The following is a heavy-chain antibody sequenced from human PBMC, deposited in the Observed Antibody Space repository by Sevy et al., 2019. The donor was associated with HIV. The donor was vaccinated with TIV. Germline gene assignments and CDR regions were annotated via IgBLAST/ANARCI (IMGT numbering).Heavy chain of an antibody. Sequence: ASVKVSCKASGKTLSQLSMHWVRQAPGKGLEWLGTFDPEDGETRYAQKLQGRVTMTEDTSTDTAYMELRSLRSEDTALYYCATTKDYYESSGSPFDYWGQGTLVTVSS. D-gene: IGHD3-22*01. CDR3: ATTKDYYESSGSPFDY. J-gene: IGHJ4*02. CDR1: GKTLSQLS. CDR2: FDPEDGET. V-gene: IGHV1-24*01.